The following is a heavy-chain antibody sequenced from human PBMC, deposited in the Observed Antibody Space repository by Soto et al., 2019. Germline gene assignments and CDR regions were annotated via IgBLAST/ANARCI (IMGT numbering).Heavy chain of an antibody. J-gene: IGHJ4*02. D-gene: IGHD3-10*01. CDR2: IYLGGTT. Sequence: QVQLQESGPGLVKPSETLSLTCVVSGYSMTSSSFWGWIRQPPGKGLEWIGSIYLGGTTYYDPSLKSRVSISGDTARNQFSLKLSSVTAADTAVYYCARPRPNFGAVDSWGQGALVTVST. V-gene: IGHV4-38-2*01. CDR1: GYSMTSSSF. CDR3: ARPRPNFGAVDS.